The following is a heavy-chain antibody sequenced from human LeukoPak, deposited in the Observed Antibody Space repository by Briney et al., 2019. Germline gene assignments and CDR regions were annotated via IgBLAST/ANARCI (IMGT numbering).Heavy chain of an antibody. Sequence: GGSLRLSCAASGFTFSSYGMHWVRQAPGKGLEWVAFIRYDGSNKYYADSVKGRFTISRDNSKNTVYLQMNSLRTEDTTVYYCAKNRGGIAAAIEHWGQGTLVTVSS. CDR3: AKNRGGIAAAIEH. CDR2: IRYDGSNK. V-gene: IGHV3-30*02. CDR1: GFTFSSYG. D-gene: IGHD6-13*01. J-gene: IGHJ4*02.